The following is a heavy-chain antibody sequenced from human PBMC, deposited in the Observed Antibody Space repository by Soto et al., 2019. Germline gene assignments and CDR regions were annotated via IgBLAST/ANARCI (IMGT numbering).Heavy chain of an antibody. CDR2: INHGGST. J-gene: IGHJ6*02. CDR1: GGSFSGYY. Sequence: QVQLQQWGAGLLKPSETLSLTCAVYGGSFSGYYWTWIRQPPGEGLEWIGQINHGGSTIYNQSLKSRVTMSIDTPKNQFSLRLTSVTAAETGVYYWARARGRSSGWGAYYYYGLDVWGQGTTVTVSS. V-gene: IGHV4-34*01. CDR3: ARARGRSSGWGAYYYYGLDV. D-gene: IGHD6-19*01.